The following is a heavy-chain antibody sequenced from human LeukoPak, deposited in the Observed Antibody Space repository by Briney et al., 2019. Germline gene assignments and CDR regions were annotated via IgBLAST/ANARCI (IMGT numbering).Heavy chain of an antibody. V-gene: IGHV3-23*01. CDR1: GFTFGNYA. D-gene: IGHD3-22*01. CDR3: AKDKDSSGYWNFDY. Sequence: PGGSLRLSCVASGFTFGNYAMSWVRQTPGKGLEWVSAISYNGADSYYADPVKGRFTISRDNSKDTLYLHMNSLRAEDTALYYCAKDKDSSGYWNFDYWGQGTLVTVSS. J-gene: IGHJ4*02. CDR2: ISYNGADS.